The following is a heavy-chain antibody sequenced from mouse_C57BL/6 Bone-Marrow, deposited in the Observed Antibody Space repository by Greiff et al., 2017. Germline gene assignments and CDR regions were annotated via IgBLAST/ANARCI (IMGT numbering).Heavy chain of an antibody. V-gene: IGHV7-1*01. CDR3: ARGLLGDY. Sequence: EVKLMESGGGLVQSGRSLRLSCATSGFTFSDFYMEWVRQAPGKGLEWIAASRNKANDYTTEYSASVKGRFIVSRDTSQSILYLQMNALRAEDTAIYYCARGLLGDYWGQGTSVTVSS. CDR1: GFTFSDFY. CDR2: SRNKANDYTT. D-gene: IGHD2-1*01. J-gene: IGHJ4*01.